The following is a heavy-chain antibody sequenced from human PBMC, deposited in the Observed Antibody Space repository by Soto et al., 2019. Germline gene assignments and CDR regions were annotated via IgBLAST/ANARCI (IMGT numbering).Heavy chain of an antibody. J-gene: IGHJ6*03. CDR2: IYYSGST. CDR1: GGSISSSSYY. Sequence: SETLSLTCTVSGGSISSSSYYWGWIRQPPGKGLEWIGSIYYSGSTYYNPSLKSRVTISVDTSKNQFSLKLSSVTAADTAVYYCASTPSGYYYYYMDVWGKGTTVTVS. V-gene: IGHV4-39*01. CDR3: ASTPSGYYYYYMDV.